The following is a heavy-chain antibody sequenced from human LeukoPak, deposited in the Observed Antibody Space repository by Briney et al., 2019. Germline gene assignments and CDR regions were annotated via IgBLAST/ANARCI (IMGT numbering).Heavy chain of an antibody. D-gene: IGHD3-9*01. CDR1: GFTFRNYD. CDR3: ARDWRRRAYYDILTGYYTGYYYYYMDV. CDR2: IRRDGSDR. J-gene: IGHJ6*03. V-gene: IGHV3-30*02. Sequence: GGSLRLSCIPSGFTFRNYDMHWVRQAPGKGLEWVAFIRRDGSDRFHADSVKGRFTISRDNAKNSLYLQMNSLRAEDTALYYCARDWRRRAYYDILTGYYTGYYYYYMDVWGKGTTVTVSS.